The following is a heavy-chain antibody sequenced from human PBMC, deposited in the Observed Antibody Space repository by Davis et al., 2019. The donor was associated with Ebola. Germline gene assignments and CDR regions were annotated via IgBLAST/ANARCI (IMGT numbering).Heavy chain of an antibody. CDR2: ISGSGGST. CDR3: ARPLGGYRQ. D-gene: IGHD5-18*01. V-gene: IGHV3-23*01. Sequence: GGSLRLSCAASGFTFSSYDMHWVRQAPGKGLEWVSAISGSGGSTYYADSVKGRFTISRDNAKNSLYLQMHSLRAEDTAVYYCARPLGGYRQWGQGTLVTVSS. J-gene: IGHJ4*02. CDR1: GFTFSSYD.